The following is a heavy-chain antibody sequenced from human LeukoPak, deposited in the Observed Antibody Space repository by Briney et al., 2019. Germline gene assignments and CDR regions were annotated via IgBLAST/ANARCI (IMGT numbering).Heavy chain of an antibody. Sequence: GGSLRLSCAASGFTFSSYAMHWVGQAPGKGLEWVAVISYDGSNKYYADSVKGRFTISRDNSKNTLYLQMNSLRAEDTAVYYCARAGDYVAFDYWGQGTLVTVSS. D-gene: IGHD4-17*01. J-gene: IGHJ4*02. CDR2: ISYDGSNK. CDR1: GFTFSSYA. V-gene: IGHV3-30*04. CDR3: ARAGDYVAFDY.